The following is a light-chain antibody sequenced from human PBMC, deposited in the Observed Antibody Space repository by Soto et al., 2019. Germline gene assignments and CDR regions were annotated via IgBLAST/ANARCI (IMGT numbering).Light chain of an antibody. CDR3: QQTYSAPPWT. V-gene: IGKV1-39*01. Sequence: IQMTPSPSSLSASVGDRVTITCRASQRIYTYVNWYQQKPGIAPKLLLYAASYLQSGVPPRFAGSGSGTDFTLTISTLQPEDFATYYCQQTYSAPPWTFGQGTEVEI. J-gene: IGKJ1*01. CDR2: AAS. CDR1: QRIYTY.